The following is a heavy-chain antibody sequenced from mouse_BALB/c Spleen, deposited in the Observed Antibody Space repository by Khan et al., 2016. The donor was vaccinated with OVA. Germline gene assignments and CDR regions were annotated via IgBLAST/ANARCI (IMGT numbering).Heavy chain of an antibody. J-gene: IGHJ4*01. CDR1: GYSITTNYA. CDR3: ARKNYRGYTVNY. CDR2: ISYSGST. V-gene: IGHV3-2*02. Sequence: EVQLQESGPGLVKPSQSLSLTCTVTGYSITTNYAWDWIRQFPGNKLEWMGYISYSGSTSYNPSLKSRISITRDTSKNQFFLQLNSVTTEDTATYSCARKNYRGYTVNYWGQGTSVTVSS. D-gene: IGHD1-1*01.